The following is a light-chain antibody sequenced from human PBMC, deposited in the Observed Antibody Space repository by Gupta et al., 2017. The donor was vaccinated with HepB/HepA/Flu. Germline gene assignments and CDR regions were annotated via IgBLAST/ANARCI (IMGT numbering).Light chain of an antibody. CDR3: QQEDSSLMT. Sequence: DIVMTQSPDSLAVSLGERATINCKSSQSVLYSSNNKNYLAWYQQKPGQPPKVLIYWASTRESGVPDRFSGRGSGTDFTLTISSRQAEDVAVYYCQQEDSSLMTFGQGTKVEIK. CDR1: QSVLYSSNNKNY. CDR2: WAS. J-gene: IGKJ1*01. V-gene: IGKV4-1*01.